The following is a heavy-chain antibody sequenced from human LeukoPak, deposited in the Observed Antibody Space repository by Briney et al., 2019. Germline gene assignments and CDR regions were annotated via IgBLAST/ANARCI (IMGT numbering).Heavy chain of an antibody. V-gene: IGHV3-23*01. CDR2: IDKNGDGT. D-gene: IGHD3-3*01. CDR3: ARDSRFLEWSTYNWFDP. Sequence: GGSLRLSCAASGFTFSSHAMNWVRQPPGKGLDWVSSIDKNGDGTFYADSVKGRFTISRDNSKNTLYLQMNSLRAEDTAVYYCARDSRFLEWSTYNWFDPWGQGTLVTVSS. J-gene: IGHJ5*02. CDR1: GFTFSSHA.